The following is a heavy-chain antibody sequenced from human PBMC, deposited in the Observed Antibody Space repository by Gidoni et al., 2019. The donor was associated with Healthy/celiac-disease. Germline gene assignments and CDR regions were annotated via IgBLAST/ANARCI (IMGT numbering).Heavy chain of an antibody. V-gene: IGHV1-18*01. CDR1: RVTFPSYG. J-gene: IGHJ4*02. Sequence: ASRVTFPSYGISWVRQAPGQGLEWMGWISAYNGNTNYAQKLQGRVTMTTDTSTSTAYMELRSLRSDDTAVYYCARRGYSSSWYQIDYWGQGTLVTVSS. CDR2: ISAYNGNT. CDR3: ARRGYSSSWYQIDY. D-gene: IGHD6-13*01.